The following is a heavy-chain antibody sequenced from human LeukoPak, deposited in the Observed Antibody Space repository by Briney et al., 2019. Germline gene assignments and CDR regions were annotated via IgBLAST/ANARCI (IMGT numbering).Heavy chain of an antibody. CDR3: ARDRDFETSGYYYDAFNI. V-gene: IGHV4-59*01. CDR1: GGSISSYY. J-gene: IGHJ3*02. CDR2: IYYDGST. Sequence: KPSETLSLTCTVSGGSISSYYWSWIRQSPGKGLEWIGYIYYDGSTKYNPSLKGRVTMSIDTSKKQFSLRLRSVSAADTAVYYCARDRDFETSGYYYDAFNIWGQGTMVTVSS. D-gene: IGHD3-22*01.